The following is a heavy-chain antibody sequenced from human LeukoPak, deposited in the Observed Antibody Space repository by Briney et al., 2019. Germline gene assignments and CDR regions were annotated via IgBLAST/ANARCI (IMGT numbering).Heavy chain of an antibody. V-gene: IGHV4-61*05. CDR3: ARGGNYWPQWWFDP. D-gene: IGHD1-26*01. CDR2: IYYTGST. CDR1: GGSISSSSYY. Sequence: NPSETLSLTCTVSGGSISSSSYYWGWIRQPPGKGLEWIGYIYYTGSTSYNPSLKSRVTMSLDASKNQFSLELNSVTPADTAVYYCARGGNYWPQWWFDPWGRGTLVSVSS. J-gene: IGHJ5*02.